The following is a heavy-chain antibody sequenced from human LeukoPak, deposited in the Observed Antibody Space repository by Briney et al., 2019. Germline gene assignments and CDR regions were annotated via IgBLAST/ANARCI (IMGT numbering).Heavy chain of an antibody. J-gene: IGHJ5*02. D-gene: IGHD5-12*01. CDR3: ARGSGGYDPLSWFDP. CDR2: INPNSGGT. V-gene: IGHV1-2*02. CDR1: GYTFTGYY. Sequence: ASVKVSCKASGYTFTGYYMHWVRQAPGQGLEWMGWINPNSGGTNYAQKFQGRVTMTRDTSISTAYMELSRLRSDDTAVYYCARGSGGYDPLSWFDPWGQGTLVTVSS.